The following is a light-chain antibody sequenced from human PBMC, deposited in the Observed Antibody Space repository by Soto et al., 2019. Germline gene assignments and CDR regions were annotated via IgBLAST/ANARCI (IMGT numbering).Light chain of an antibody. Sequence: QSVLTQPPSVSGAPGQRVTISCTGSSSNIGAGYNVHWYQQLPGTAPKLLIYVNSNRPSGVPDRFSGSKSGTSASLAITGREAEDEADYYCQSYDSSLSGVVFGGGTELAVL. CDR1: SSNIGAGYN. V-gene: IGLV1-40*01. CDR3: QSYDSSLSGVV. CDR2: VNS. J-gene: IGLJ2*01.